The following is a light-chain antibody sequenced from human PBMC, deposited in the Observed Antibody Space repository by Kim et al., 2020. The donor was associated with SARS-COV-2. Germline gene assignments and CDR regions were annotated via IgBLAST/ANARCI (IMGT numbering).Light chain of an antibody. CDR1: SLRTYY. V-gene: IGLV3-19*01. Sequence: SSELTQDPAVSVALGQTVRITCQGDSLRTYYASWYQQKPGQAPVLVIYGENNRPSGIPDRFSGSTSGNTASLTITGAQAEDEADYYCNSRDSSGNHWVFGGGTQLTVL. CDR2: GEN. CDR3: NSRDSSGNHWV. J-gene: IGLJ3*02.